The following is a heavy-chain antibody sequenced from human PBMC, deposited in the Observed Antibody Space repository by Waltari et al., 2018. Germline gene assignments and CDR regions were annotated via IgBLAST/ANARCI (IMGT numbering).Heavy chain of an antibody. CDR1: GFSFRSYN. D-gene: IGHD2-2*01. Sequence: EVQLVESGGGLVRPGGSLRLSCVASGFSFRSYNMNWVRQAPGKGLDLVSSITTSSTYMYYVDSLKVRFTISRDDAKNSLFLQMNSLRAEDTAVYYCARDLIEPAAIGNYYYGMDVWGQGTTVTVSS. J-gene: IGHJ6*02. V-gene: IGHV3-21*01. CDR3: ARDLIEPAAIGNYYYGMDV. CDR2: ITTSSTYM.